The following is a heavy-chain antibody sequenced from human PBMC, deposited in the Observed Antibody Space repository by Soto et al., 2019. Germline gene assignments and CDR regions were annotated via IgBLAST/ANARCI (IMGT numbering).Heavy chain of an antibody. J-gene: IGHJ3*01. Sequence: QVQLVQSGAELKKPGASVNISCTASGFTFSDNLINWGRQVPGQGLEWMGWLNPDTGNKRYSETFQGRVTISRHPTASIAYLELSGLENEDTALYFCARDIQSGGQRANDACDVWGQGTMITVSS. CDR3: ARDIQSGGQRANDACDV. CDR2: LNPDTGNK. V-gene: IGHV1-3*01. D-gene: IGHD6-25*01. CDR1: GFTFSDNL.